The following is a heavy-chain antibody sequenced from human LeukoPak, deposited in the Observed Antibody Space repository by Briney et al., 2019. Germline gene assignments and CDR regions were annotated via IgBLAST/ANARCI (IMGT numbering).Heavy chain of an antibody. CDR1: GFTVSSNY. V-gene: IGHV3-53*01. J-gene: IGHJ5*02. CDR2: IYSGGST. D-gene: IGHD4-23*01. Sequence: GGSLRLSCAASGFTVSSNYMSWVRQAPGKGLEWVSVIYSGGSTYYADSVKGRFTISRDNSKNTLYLQMNSLRAEDTAVYYCAKWPKVVGRNWFDPWGQGTLVTVSS. CDR3: AKWPKVVGRNWFDP.